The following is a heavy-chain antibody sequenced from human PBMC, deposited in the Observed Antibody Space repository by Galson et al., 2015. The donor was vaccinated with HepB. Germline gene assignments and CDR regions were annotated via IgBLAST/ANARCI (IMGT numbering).Heavy chain of an antibody. CDR2: ITGLTTYI. Sequence: TLRLSCAASGFSFSSPSMNWVRQAPGKGLEWVSSITGLTTYIYYADSVKGRFTVSRDNAKNSLYLEMNSLRAEGTAVYYCARDRSATGWSGDAFDIWGHGTVVTVSS. CDR1: GFSFSSPS. J-gene: IGHJ3*02. D-gene: IGHD6-19*01. CDR3: ARDRSATGWSGDAFDI. V-gene: IGHV3-21*01.